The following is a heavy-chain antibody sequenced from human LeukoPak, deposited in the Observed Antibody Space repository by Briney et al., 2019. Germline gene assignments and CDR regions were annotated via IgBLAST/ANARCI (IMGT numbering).Heavy chain of an antibody. CDR2: ISSSSTYT. J-gene: IGHJ3*02. V-gene: IGHV3-11*05. CDR1: GFTFSDSY. D-gene: IGHD5-12*01. Sequence: GGSLRLSCAASGFTFSDSYMSWIRQAPGKGLEWVSYISSSSTYTDYAGSVKGRFTISRDNSKNTLYLQMNSLRAEDTAVYYCAKDPPSGYGWVIWGQGTMVTVSS. CDR3: AKDPPSGYGWVI.